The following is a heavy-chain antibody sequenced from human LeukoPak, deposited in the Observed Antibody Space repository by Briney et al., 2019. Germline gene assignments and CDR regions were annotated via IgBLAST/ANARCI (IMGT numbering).Heavy chain of an antibody. V-gene: IGHV3-23*01. CDR3: TRDSGIAVAGPEGY. J-gene: IGHJ4*02. CDR1: GFTFSSYA. CDR2: ITGSGGST. Sequence: GGSLRLSCAASGFTFSSYAISCVREAPGQELESGSAITGSGGSTLYVDSVKGRFTISRDNSKNTLYLQMNSLKPEDTAVYYCTRDSGIAVAGPEGYWGQGTLVTVSS. D-gene: IGHD6-19*01.